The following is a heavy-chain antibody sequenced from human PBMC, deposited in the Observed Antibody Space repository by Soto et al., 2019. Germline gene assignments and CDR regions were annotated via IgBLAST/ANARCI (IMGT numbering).Heavy chain of an antibody. J-gene: IGHJ4*02. CDR2: IYYSGST. CDR1: GGYISSYY. CDR3: ARDLYYDSSGYYDY. D-gene: IGHD3-22*01. Sequence: SETLSHTCPVSGGYISSYYWSWIRQPPGKGLEWIGYIYYSGSTNYNPSLKSRVTISVDTSKNQFSLKLSSVTAADTAAYYCARDLYYDSSGYYDYWGQGTLVTVSS. V-gene: IGHV4-59*01.